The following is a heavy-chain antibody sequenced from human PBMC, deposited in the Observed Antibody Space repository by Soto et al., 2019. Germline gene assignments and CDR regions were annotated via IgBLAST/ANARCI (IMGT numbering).Heavy chain of an antibody. CDR2: ISSSSSYI. V-gene: IGHV3-21*01. Sequence: GGSLRLSCAASGFTFSSYSMNWVRQAPGKGLEWVSSISSSSSYIYYADSVKGRFTISRDNAKNSLYLQMNSLRAEDTAVYYCARDSGYDFFVDYWGQGTLVTVSS. CDR1: GFTFSSYS. D-gene: IGHD5-12*01. CDR3: ARDSGYDFFVDY. J-gene: IGHJ4*02.